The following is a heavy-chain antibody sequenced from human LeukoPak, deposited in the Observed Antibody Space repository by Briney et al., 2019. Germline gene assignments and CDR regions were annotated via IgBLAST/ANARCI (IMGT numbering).Heavy chain of an antibody. CDR2: IRNDGTNK. CDR3: AKDPADYSDNTEGTWFDP. J-gene: IGHJ5*02. Sequence: GGSLRLSCAASGLTLRTYGMHWVPQAPGKGLECVAFIRNDGTNKYYADSVKGRFNISRDNSKNTLYLQMNSLRAEDTAVYYCAKDPADYSDNTEGTWFDPWGQGTLVTASS. CDR1: GLTLRTYG. D-gene: IGHD3-22*01. V-gene: IGHV3-30*02.